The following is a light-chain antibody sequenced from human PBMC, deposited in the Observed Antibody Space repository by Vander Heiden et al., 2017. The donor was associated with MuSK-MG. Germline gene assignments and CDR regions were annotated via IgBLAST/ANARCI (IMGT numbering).Light chain of an antibody. V-gene: IGLV1-44*01. Sequence: SVLTQPPSASGTPGQRVTISCSGSSSNLGSNSVNWYQQLAGTAPKLLIYSHTQRPSGVPDRFSGSKSGTAASLAISGLQSDDEADYYCAAWDDSLNGPAFGGGTKLTVL. J-gene: IGLJ3*02. CDR3: AAWDDSLNGPA. CDR1: SSNLGSNS. CDR2: SHT.